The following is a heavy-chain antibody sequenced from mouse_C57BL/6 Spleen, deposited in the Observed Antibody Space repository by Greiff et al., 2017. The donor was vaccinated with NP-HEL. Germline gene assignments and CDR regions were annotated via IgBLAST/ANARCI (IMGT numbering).Heavy chain of an antibody. V-gene: IGHV1-59*01. CDR2: IDPSDSYT. Sequence: QVQLQQPGAELVRPGTSVKLSCKASGYTFTSYWMHWVKQRPGQGLEWIGVIDPSDSYTTYNQKFQGKATLTVDTSSSTAYMQLSILTSEDSAVYYCARILANWDVFDYWGQGTTLTVSS. J-gene: IGHJ2*01. CDR3: ARILANWDVFDY. CDR1: GYTFTSYW. D-gene: IGHD4-1*01.